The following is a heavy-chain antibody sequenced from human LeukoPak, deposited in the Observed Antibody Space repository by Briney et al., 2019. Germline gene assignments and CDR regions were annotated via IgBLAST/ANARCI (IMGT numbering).Heavy chain of an antibody. CDR3: ARSHYCGGCYSNFDF. D-gene: IGHD2-15*01. CDR1: GDSISSYY. J-gene: IGHJ4*02. CDR2: IFYSGST. Sequence: SETVSLTCTVSGDSISSYYWSWTRQPPGKGLEWIGYIFYSGSTNYNPSLKSRVTISVDTSKNQFSLRLSSVTAADTAVYYCARSHYCGGCYSNFDFWGQGTLVTVSS. V-gene: IGHV4-59*01.